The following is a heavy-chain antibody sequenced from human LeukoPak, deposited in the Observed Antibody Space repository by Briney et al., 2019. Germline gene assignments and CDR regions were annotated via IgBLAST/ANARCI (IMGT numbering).Heavy chain of an antibody. CDR3: ARPYSSGWSLPFDY. Sequence: GGSLRLSCAASGFTFSSYTMHWVRQAPGKGLEWVAVMSYDGNNKYYADSVKGRSTISRDNSKNTLYLQMNSLRAEDTAVYYCARPYSSGWSLPFDYWGQGTLVTVSS. CDR2: MSYDGNNK. J-gene: IGHJ4*02. V-gene: IGHV3-30*04. CDR1: GFTFSSYT. D-gene: IGHD6-19*01.